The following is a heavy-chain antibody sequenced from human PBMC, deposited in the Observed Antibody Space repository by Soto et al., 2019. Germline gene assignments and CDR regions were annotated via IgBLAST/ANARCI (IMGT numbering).Heavy chain of an antibody. J-gene: IGHJ6*02. D-gene: IGHD1-7*01. V-gene: IGHV3-23*01. CDR1: GFSCGSYA. CDR2: ISGSDGKT. CDR3: ARWKYIED. Sequence: GWSLRLSCAASGFSCGSYALRWVRQAPGKGLEWVSTISGSDGKTFYADSVKGRFSISRDTSQSTLYLQMNSLRADDTAMYYCARWKYIEDWAQGTTVTVSS.